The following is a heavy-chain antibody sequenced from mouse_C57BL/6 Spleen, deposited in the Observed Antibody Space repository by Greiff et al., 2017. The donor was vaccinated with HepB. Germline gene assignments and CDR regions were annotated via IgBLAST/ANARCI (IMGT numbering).Heavy chain of an antibody. Sequence: VQLQQPGAELVRPGSSVKLSCKASGYTFTSYWMDWVKQRPGQGLEWIGNIYPSDSETHYNQKFKDKATLTVDKSSSTAYMQLSSLTSEDSAVYYGARAGYYKGAMDYWGQGTSVTVSS. V-gene: IGHV1-61*01. CDR2: IYPSDSET. CDR1: GYTFTSYW. D-gene: IGHD2-3*01. J-gene: IGHJ4*01. CDR3: ARAGYYKGAMDY.